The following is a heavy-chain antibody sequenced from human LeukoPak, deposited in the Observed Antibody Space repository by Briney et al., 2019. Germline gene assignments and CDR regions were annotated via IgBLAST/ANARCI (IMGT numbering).Heavy chain of an antibody. Sequence: SETLSLTCTVSGGSISSYYWSWIRQPPGKGLEWIGYIYYSGSTNYNPSLKSRVTISVDTSKNQFSLKLSSVTAADTAVYYCARVARCSSTSCRQYYFDYWGQGTLVTVSS. CDR2: IYYSGST. CDR1: GGSISSYY. J-gene: IGHJ4*02. D-gene: IGHD2-2*01. V-gene: IGHV4-59*01. CDR3: ARVARCSSTSCRQYYFDY.